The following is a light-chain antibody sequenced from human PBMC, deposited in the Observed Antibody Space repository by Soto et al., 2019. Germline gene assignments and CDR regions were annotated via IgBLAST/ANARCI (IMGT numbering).Light chain of an antibody. Sequence: ALTQPASVSGSPGQSITISCTGTSSDVGGYNYVSWYQQHPGKAPKPMIYDVSNRPSGVSNRFSGSKSGNTASLTISGLQAEDEADYYCSSYTSSSPYVFGTGTKVTVL. CDR2: DVS. CDR1: SSDVGGYNY. CDR3: SSYTSSSPYV. J-gene: IGLJ1*01. V-gene: IGLV2-14*01.